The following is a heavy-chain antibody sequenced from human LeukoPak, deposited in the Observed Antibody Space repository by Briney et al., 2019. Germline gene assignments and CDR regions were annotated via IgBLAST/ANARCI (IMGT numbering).Heavy chain of an antibody. Sequence: ASVKVSCKASGYIFTNYGMNWVRQAPGQGLEWMGWINTNTGNPAYAQGFTGRFVFSLDTSLSTAYLQISSLKADDTAVYYCAREAIVAGAEIDYWGQGTLVTVSS. V-gene: IGHV7-4-1*02. D-gene: IGHD5-12*01. J-gene: IGHJ4*02. CDR1: GYIFTNYG. CDR2: INTNTGNP. CDR3: AREAIVAGAEIDY.